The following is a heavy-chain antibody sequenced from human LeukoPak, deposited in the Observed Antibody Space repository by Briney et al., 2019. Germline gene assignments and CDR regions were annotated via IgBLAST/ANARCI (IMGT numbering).Heavy chain of an antibody. V-gene: IGHV4-4*07. CDR1: GGSISSYY. D-gene: IGHD5-18*01. CDR2: IYTSGST. CDR3: ARDAPRRGYSYGYDWWYFDY. J-gene: IGHJ4*02. Sequence: ASETLSLTCTVSGGSISSYYWSWIRQPAGKGLEWIGRIYTSGSTNYNPSLKGRVTMSVDTSKNQFSLKLSSVTAADTAVYYCARDAPRRGYSYGYDWWYFDYWGQGTLVTVSS.